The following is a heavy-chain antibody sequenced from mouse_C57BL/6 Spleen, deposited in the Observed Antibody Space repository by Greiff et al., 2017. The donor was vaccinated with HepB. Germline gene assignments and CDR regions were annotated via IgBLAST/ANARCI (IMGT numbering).Heavy chain of an antibody. D-gene: IGHD1-1*02. J-gene: IGHJ2*02. CDR3: TRGGYGPYYFDY. CDR2: ISSGGDYI. V-gene: IGHV5-9-1*02. CDR1: GFTFSSYA. Sequence: EVQLVESGEGLVKPGGSLKLSCAASGFTFSSYAMSWVRQTPEKRLEWVAYISSGGDYIYYADTVKGRFTISRDNASNTLYLQMSSLKSEDTAMYYCTRGGYGPYYFDYWGQGTSLTVSS.